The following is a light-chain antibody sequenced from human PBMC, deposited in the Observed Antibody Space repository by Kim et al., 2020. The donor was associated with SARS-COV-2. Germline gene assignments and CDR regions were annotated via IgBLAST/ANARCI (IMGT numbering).Light chain of an antibody. Sequence: SASVGDRVTITCRASQSIYSYLAWYQQKPGNVPKILIYKASTLESGVPSRFSGSESGTEFTLTISSLQPDDFETYYCQQLYTDPITFGQGTRLEIK. CDR1: QSIYSY. CDR2: KAS. J-gene: IGKJ5*01. V-gene: IGKV1-5*03. CDR3: QQLYTDPIT.